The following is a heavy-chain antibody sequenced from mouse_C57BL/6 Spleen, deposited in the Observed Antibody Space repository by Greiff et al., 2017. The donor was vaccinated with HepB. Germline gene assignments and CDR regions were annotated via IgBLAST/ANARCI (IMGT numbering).Heavy chain of an antibody. CDR1: GYTFTSYW. CDR2: IHPNSGST. Sequence: QVQLQQPGAELVKPGASVKLSCKASGYTFTSYWMHWVKQRPGQGLEWIGMIHPNSGSTNYNEKFKSKATLTVDKSSSTAYMQLSSLTSEDSAVYYGARRADGSSYDWYFDVWGTGTTVTVSS. CDR3: ARRADGSSYDWYFDV. D-gene: IGHD1-1*01. V-gene: IGHV1-64*01. J-gene: IGHJ1*03.